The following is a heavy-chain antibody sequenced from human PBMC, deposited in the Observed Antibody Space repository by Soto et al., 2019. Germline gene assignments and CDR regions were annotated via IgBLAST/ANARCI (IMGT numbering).Heavy chain of an antibody. J-gene: IGHJ4*02. D-gene: IGHD2-8*02. CDR2: ITSTGSTR. V-gene: IGHV3-48*03. CDR1: GFTFSSYE. Sequence: EVQLVESGGGLVQPGGSLRLSCAASGFTFSSYEMNWVRQAPGKGLEWVSDITSTGSTRYYADSVKGRFTISRDNAKNSLYLQMNSLRAEDTAVYYWARGYCTSSACHWNFDYWGREPWSPSPQ. CDR3: ARGYCTSSACHWNFDY.